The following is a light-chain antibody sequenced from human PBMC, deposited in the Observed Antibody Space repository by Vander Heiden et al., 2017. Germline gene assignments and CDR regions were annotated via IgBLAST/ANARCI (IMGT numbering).Light chain of an antibody. V-gene: IGKV1-39*01. CDR3: QQSYSSRLYT. Sequence: IQMTQSPSSLSASVGDRVTITCRASQSISSYLNWYQQKPGKAPKLLIYAASSLQSGVPSRFSGSGSGTDFTLTISSLQPEDFATYYCQQSYSSRLYTFGQGTKLEIK. CDR1: QSISSY. CDR2: AAS. J-gene: IGKJ2*01.